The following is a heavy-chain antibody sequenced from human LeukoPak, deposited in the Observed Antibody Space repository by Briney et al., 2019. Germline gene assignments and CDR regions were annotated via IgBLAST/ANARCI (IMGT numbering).Heavy chain of an antibody. CDR1: GFTFSSYG. J-gene: IGHJ4*02. D-gene: IGHD3-10*01. CDR2: IRYDGSNK. CDR3: AHLATMVLETYFDY. Sequence: GGSLRLSYAASGFTFSSYGMRWVRQAPGKGLEWVAFIRYDGSNKYYADSVKGRFTISRDNSKNTLYLQMNSLRAEDTAVYYCAHLATMVLETYFDYWGQGTLVTVSS. V-gene: IGHV3-30*02.